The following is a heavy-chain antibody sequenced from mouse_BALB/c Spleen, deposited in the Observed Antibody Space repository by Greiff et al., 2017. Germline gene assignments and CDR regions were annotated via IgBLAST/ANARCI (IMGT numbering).Heavy chain of an antibody. J-gene: IGHJ3*01. CDR1: GFNIKDTY. D-gene: IGHD2-2*01. CDR2: IDPANGNT. Sequence: EVQLQQSGAELVKPGASVKLSCTASGFNIKDTYMHWVKQRPEQGLECIGRIDPANGNTKYDPKFQGKATITADTSSNTAYLQLSSLTSEDTAVYYCASGGYDGSWFAYWGQGTLVTVSA. V-gene: IGHV14-3*02. CDR3: ASGGYDGSWFAY.